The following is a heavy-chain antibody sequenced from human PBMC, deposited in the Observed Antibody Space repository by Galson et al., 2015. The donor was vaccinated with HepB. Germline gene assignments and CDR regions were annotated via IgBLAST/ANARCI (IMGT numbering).Heavy chain of an antibody. D-gene: IGHD3-22*01. CDR3: ARDIYYDSSGSADYYYGMDV. V-gene: IGHV1-18*04. Sequence: SVKVSCKASGYTFTKYGISWVRQAPGQGLEWMGWISGYNGSTNYAQKSQGRVTMTTDTSTSTAYMELRSLRSDDTAVYYCARDIYYDSSGSADYYYGMDVWGQGTTVTVSS. CDR1: GYTFTKYG. CDR2: ISGYNGST. J-gene: IGHJ6*02.